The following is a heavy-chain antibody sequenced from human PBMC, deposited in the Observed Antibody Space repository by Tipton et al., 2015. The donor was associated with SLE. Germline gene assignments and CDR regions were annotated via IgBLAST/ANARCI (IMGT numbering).Heavy chain of an antibody. CDR3: ARGGLGSDLRGSIYLGL. CDR1: RYSISSGYL. CDR2: MSHSGDT. Sequence: GLVKPSETLSLTCTVSRYSISSGYLWGWIRQPPGKGLEWIGTMSHSGDTYYNPSLESRVTISVDTSKTHFSLNLSSVTAADPAVYSSARGGLGSDLRGSIYLGLWGQGTLVTV. D-gene: IGHD7-27*01. V-gene: IGHV4-38-2*02. J-gene: IGHJ1*01.